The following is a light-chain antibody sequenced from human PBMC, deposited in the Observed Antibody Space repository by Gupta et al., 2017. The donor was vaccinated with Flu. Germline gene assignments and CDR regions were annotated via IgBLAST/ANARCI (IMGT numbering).Light chain of an antibody. V-gene: IGLV2-11*01. CDR3: SSYAGSFSGI. J-gene: IGLJ2*01. CDR2: DVS. CDR1: SSDVGAYNF. Sequence: QSALTHPRSVSGSPGQSVTISCTGTSSDVGAYNFVSWYQQHPGKAPKLLIYDVSEWPSGVPDRFSASKAGTTASPTISGLQAEDEAYYFCSSYAGSFSGIFGGGTKLTVL.